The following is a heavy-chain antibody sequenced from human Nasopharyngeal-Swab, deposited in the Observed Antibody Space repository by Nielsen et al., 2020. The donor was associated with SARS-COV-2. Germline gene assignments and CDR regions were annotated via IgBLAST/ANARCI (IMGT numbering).Heavy chain of an antibody. V-gene: IGHV4-34*01. CDR3: ARRQLAYYYYYYMDV. CDR1: GGSISSYY. J-gene: IGHJ6*03. Sequence: SDTLSLTFTVPGGSISSYYWSWIRQPPGKGLEWIGEINHSGSTNYNPPLKSRVTISVDTAKNQFSLKLSSVTAADTAVYYCARRQLAYYYYYYMDVWGQGTTVTVSS. CDR2: INHSGST. D-gene: IGHD6-6*01.